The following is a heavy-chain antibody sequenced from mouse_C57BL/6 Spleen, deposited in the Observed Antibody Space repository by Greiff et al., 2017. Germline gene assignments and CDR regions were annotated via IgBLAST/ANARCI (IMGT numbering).Heavy chain of an antibody. D-gene: IGHD2-5*01. CDR1: GYTFTSYW. V-gene: IGHV1-64*01. Sequence: VQLQQPGAELVKPGASVKLSCKASGYTFTSYWMHWVKQRPGQGLEWIGMIHPNSGSTNYNEKFKSKATLTVDKSSSPAYMQLSSLTSEDSAVYYCARGSNFEGRYAMDYGGQGTSVTVSS. J-gene: IGHJ4*01. CDR3: ARGSNFEGRYAMDY. CDR2: IHPNSGST.